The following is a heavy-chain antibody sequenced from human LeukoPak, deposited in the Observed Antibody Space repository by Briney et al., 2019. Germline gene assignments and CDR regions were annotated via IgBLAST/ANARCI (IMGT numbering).Heavy chain of an antibody. CDR1: GFTFRDYY. CDR3: ARTGRITMVRGVIDY. CDR2: ISSSGSTI. D-gene: IGHD3-10*01. V-gene: IGHV3-11*01. Sequence: PGGSLRLSCAASGFTFRDYYMSWIRQAPGKGLEWVSYISSSGSTIYYADSVKGRFTISRDNPKNTLYLQMNSLRAEDTAVYYCARTGRITMVRGVIDYWGQGTLVTVSS. J-gene: IGHJ4*02.